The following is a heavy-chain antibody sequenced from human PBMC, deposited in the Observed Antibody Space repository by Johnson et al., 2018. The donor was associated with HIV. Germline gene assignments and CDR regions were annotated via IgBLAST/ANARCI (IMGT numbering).Heavy chain of an antibody. V-gene: IGHV3-30*03. J-gene: IGHJ3*02. CDR3: ARGITMVVVVKGDAFDI. CDR1: GFTFSGYG. D-gene: IGHD3-22*01. Sequence: QVQLVESGGGAVQPGKSLRLSCAASGFTFSGYGMHWVRQAPGKGLEWVAVISYDGSNKYYADSVKGRFTISRDNSKNTLYLQMNSLRAEDTAVYYCARGITMVVVVKGDAFDIWGQGTMVTVSS. CDR2: ISYDGSNK.